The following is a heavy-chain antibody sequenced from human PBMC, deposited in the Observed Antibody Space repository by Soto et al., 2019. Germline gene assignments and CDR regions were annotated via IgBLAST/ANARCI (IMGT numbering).Heavy chain of an antibody. J-gene: IGHJ6*02. V-gene: IGHV3-13*05. Sequence: QPGGSLRLSCTASGFTFSDYDMHWVRQAAGKGLEWVSTIGAAGDPYYTGSVKGRFTISRENARNSMFLQMNSVTVGDTAVYYCARAYTGRLPRRADYYYALDVWGQGTKVTVSS. CDR2: IGAAGDP. CDR3: ARAYTGRLPRRADYYYALDV. CDR1: GFTFSDYD. D-gene: IGHD2-15*01.